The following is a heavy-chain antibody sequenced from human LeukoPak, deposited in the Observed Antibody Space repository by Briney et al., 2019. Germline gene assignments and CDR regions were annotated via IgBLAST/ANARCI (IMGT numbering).Heavy chain of an antibody. D-gene: IGHD2-21*01. J-gene: IGHJ5*02. CDR1: GYNFVFFG. CDR2: INSHSGNT. V-gene: IGHV1-18*01. Sequence: GASVKVSCKASGYNFVFFGVSWVRQAPGQGLEWMGWINSHSGNTNYAQKLQGRVTMTTDTSTSTAYMELRSLRSDDTAVYYCAREFAGWFDPWGQGTLVTVSS. CDR3: AREFAGWFDP.